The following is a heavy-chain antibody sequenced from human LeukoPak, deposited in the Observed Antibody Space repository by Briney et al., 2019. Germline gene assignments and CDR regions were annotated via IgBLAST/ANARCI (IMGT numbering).Heavy chain of an antibody. V-gene: IGHV3-23*01. J-gene: IGHJ4*02. CDR1: GFTFSSYA. D-gene: IGHD3-22*01. CDR2: ISGSGGST. CDR3: AKNRVVITYYFDY. Sequence: PGGSLSLSCAASGFTFSSYAMSWVRQAPGKGLEWVSAISGSGGSTYYADSVKGRFTISRDNSKNTLYLQMNSLRAEDTAVYYCAKNRVVITYYFDYWGQGTLVTVSS.